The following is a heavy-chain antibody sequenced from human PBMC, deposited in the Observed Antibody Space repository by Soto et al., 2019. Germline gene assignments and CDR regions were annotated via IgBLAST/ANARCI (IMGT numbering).Heavy chain of an antibody. D-gene: IGHD4-4*01. CDR1: GFTFSSYS. CDR2: ISSSSSYI. Sequence: GGSLRLSCAASGFTFSSYSMNWVRQAPGKGLEWVSHISSSSSYIYHADSVKGRFTISRDNAKNSLYLQMNNLRAEDTAVYFCARDGWSNYAIYGMDVWGQGTTVTVSS. V-gene: IGHV3-21*01. J-gene: IGHJ6*02. CDR3: ARDGWSNYAIYGMDV.